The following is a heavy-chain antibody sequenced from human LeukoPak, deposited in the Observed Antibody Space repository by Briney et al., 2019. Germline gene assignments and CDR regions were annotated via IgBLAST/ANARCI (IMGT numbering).Heavy chain of an antibody. CDR1: GGSISSSSYY. V-gene: IGHV4-61*01. Sequence: SETLSLTCTVSGGSISSSSYYWGWIRQPPGKGLEWIGYIYYSGSTNYNPSLKSRVTISVDTSKNQFSLKLSSVTAADTAVYYCARETGNGAFDIWGQGTMVAVSS. J-gene: IGHJ3*02. D-gene: IGHD1-1*01. CDR2: IYYSGST. CDR3: ARETGNGAFDI.